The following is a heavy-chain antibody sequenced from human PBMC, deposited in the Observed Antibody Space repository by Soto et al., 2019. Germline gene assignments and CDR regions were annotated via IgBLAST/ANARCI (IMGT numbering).Heavy chain of an antibody. CDR1: GGSISSGDYY. V-gene: IGHV4-30-4*01. J-gene: IGHJ6*02. D-gene: IGHD3-22*01. Sequence: SETLSLTCTVSGGSISSGDYYWSWIRQPPGKGLEWIGYIYYSGSTNYNPSLKSRVTISVDTSKNQFSLKLSSVTAADTAVYYCARGLRFSSGYHNSYYYYGMDVWGQGTTVTVSS. CDR3: ARGLRFSSGYHNSYYYYGMDV. CDR2: IYYSGST.